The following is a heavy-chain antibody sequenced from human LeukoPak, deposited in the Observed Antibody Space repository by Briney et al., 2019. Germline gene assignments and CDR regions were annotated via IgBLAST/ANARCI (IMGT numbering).Heavy chain of an antibody. CDR1: GFIFSSYT. CDR2: LSYDGSNT. Sequence: GGSLRLSCAASGFIFSSYTMHWVRQAPGKGLEWVASLSYDGSNTNHADPVKGRFTISRDNSKNTVHLQMNSPRAEDTAVYYCARVDDSSGNRPNYYYYGMDVWGQGTTVTVSS. D-gene: IGHD3-22*01. J-gene: IGHJ6*02. V-gene: IGHV3-30-3*01. CDR3: ARVDDSSGNRPNYYYYGMDV.